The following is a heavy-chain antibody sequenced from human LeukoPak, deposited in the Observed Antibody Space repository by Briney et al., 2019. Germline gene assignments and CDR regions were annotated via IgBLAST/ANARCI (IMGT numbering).Heavy chain of an antibody. CDR2: IRYDGSNK. J-gene: IGHJ6*02. Sequence: GGSLRLSCAASGFTFSSYGMHWVRQAPGKGLEWVASIRYDGSNKYYADSVKGRFTISRDNSKNTLYLQMNSLRAEDAALYHCARDGKRVTTQFYYYGIDLWGQGTTVTVSS. CDR1: GFTFSSYG. V-gene: IGHV3-30*02. CDR3: ARDGKRVTTQFYYYGIDL. D-gene: IGHD3-3*01.